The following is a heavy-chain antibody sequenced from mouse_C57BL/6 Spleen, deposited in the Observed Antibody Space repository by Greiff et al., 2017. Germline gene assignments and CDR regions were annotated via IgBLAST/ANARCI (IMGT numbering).Heavy chain of an antibody. D-gene: IGHD1-1*01. V-gene: IGHV1-26*01. CDR2: INPNNGGT. J-gene: IGHJ1*03. Sequence: EVKLQQSGPELVKPGASVKISCKASGYTFTDYYMNWVKQSHGKSLEWIGDINPNNGGTSYNQKFKGKATLTVDKSSSTAYMELRSLTSEDSAVYYCARGDYGSSRYFDVWGTGTTVTVSS. CDR3: ARGDYGSSRYFDV. CDR1: GYTFTDYY.